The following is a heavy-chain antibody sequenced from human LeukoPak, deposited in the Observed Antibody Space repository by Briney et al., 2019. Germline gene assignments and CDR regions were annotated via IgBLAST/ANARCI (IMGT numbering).Heavy chain of an antibody. D-gene: IGHD7-27*01. CDR1: GFTFSSYE. CDR3: ARDRAVAGDFDY. J-gene: IGHJ4*02. CDR2: ISSSGSTI. V-gene: IGHV3-48*03. Sequence: GGSLRLSCAASGFTFSSYEMNWGRQAPGKGLEWVSYISSSGSTIYYADSVKGRFTISRDNAKNSLYLQMNSLRAEDTAVYYCARDRAVAGDFDYWGQGTLVTVSS.